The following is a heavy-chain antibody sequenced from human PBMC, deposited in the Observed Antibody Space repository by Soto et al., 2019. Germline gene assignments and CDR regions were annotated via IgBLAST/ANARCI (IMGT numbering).Heavy chain of an antibody. V-gene: IGHV4-4*07. CDR2: IYATGTT. CDR1: GASISGFY. Sequence: SETLSLTCTVSGASISGFYWSWIRKSAGKGLEWIGRIYATGTTEYNPSLKSRVMMSVDTSKKQFSLKLRSVTAAHTAVYYCVRDGTKTLRDWFDPWGPGISVTVSS. J-gene: IGHJ5*02. CDR3: VRDGTKTLRDWFDP. D-gene: IGHD1-1*01.